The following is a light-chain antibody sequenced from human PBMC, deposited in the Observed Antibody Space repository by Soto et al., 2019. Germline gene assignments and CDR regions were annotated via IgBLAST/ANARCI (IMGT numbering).Light chain of an antibody. V-gene: IGLV1-51*01. CDR2: DDN. J-gene: IGLJ1*01. CDR1: SSNIGGNS. CDR3: GSWDSSLSAYV. Sequence: QSVRTQPPSVSAGPGQKVTISCSGSSSNIGGNSVSWYHQLPGTAPKLLIYDDNKRPSGIPDRFSGSKSGTSATLGITGFQTGDEADYYCGSWDSSLSAYVFGTGTKVTVL.